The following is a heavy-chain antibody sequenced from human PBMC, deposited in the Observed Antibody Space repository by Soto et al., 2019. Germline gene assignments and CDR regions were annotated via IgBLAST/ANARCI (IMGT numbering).Heavy chain of an antibody. CDR2: INPSGGST. V-gene: IGHV1-46*01. J-gene: IGHJ5*02. CDR3: ARGGGWTGDWFDP. Sequence: ASVKVSCKASGYTFTSYYMHWVRQAPGQGLEWMGIINPSGGSTSYAQKFQGRVTMTRDTSTSTAYMELRSLRSDDTAVYYCARGGGWTGDWFDPWGQGTLVTVSS. CDR1: GYTFTSYY. D-gene: IGHD6-19*01.